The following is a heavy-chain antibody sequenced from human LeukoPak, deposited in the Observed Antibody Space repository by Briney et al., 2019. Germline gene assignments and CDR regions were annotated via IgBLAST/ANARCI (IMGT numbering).Heavy chain of an antibody. D-gene: IGHD1-7*01. CDR1: GFTFSRHS. CDR2: ISSSSSYI. Sequence: PGGSLRLSCAASGFTFSRHSINWVRQAPGKGLEWVPSISSSSSYIYYADSVKGRFTISRDNAKNSLYLQMNSLRAEDTAVYYCARDSGNYLDAFDIWGQGTMVTVSS. CDR3: ARDSGNYLDAFDI. J-gene: IGHJ3*02. V-gene: IGHV3-21*01.